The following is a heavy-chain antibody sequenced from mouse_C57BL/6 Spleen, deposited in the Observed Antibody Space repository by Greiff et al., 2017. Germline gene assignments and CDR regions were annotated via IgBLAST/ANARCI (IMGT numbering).Heavy chain of an antibody. CDR1: GYTFTSYW. J-gene: IGHJ1*03. D-gene: IGHD2-4*01. CDR2: IDPSDSYT. Sequence: VQLQQPGAELVMPGASVKLSCKASGYTFTSYWMHWVKQRPGQGLEWIGEIDPSDSYTNYNQKFKGKSTLTVDKSSSTAYMQLSSLTSEDSAVYYCAILRRGENWYFDVWGTGTTVTVSS. V-gene: IGHV1-69*01. CDR3: AILRRGENWYFDV.